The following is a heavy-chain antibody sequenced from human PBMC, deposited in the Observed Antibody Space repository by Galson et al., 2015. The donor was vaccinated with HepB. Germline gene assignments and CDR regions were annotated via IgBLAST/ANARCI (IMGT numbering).Heavy chain of an antibody. CDR2: VWFDGTKT. D-gene: IGHD3/OR15-3a*01. CDR1: GFTFSSYA. CDR3: AGGLDYFDY. Sequence: SLRLSCAASGFTFSSYAMTWVRQAPGKGLKWVAVVWFDGTKTYYEDSVRGRFVISSDNSRNMVYLQMNSLRAADTAVYYCAGGLDYFDYWGQGARVTVSS. J-gene: IGHJ4*02. V-gene: IGHV3-33*08.